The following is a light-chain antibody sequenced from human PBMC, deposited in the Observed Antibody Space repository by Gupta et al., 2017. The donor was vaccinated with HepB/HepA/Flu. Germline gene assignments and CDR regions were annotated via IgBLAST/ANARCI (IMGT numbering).Light chain of an antibody. CDR3: QQYVSTRAFT. CDR2: WAS. Sequence: DIVMTQSPDSLAVSLGERATVNCKSSQSVLYSSNNKNYLAWYQQKPGQPPKLLIYWASTRKSGVPDRFSGSGSGTDFTLTISSLQAEDVAVYYCQQYVSTRAFTFGGGTKVEIK. J-gene: IGKJ4*01. V-gene: IGKV4-1*01. CDR1: QSVLYSSNNKNY.